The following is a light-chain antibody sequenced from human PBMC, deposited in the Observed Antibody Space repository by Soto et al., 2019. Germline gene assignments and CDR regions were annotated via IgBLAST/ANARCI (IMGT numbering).Light chain of an antibody. V-gene: IGKV3-20*01. CDR1: QNVLSNY. CDR2: GAS. Sequence: DIELTQSPGTLSLSPGERATLSCWASQNVLSNYLAWYQQKPGQAPRLLIYGASTRATGIPDRFGGSGSGTDFTLTISRLEPEDFAVYYCQQYSFLPRTFGQGTKVDI. CDR3: QQYSFLPRT. J-gene: IGKJ1*01.